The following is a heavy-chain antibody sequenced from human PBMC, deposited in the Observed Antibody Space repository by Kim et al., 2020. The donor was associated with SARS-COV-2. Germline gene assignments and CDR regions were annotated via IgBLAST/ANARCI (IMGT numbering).Heavy chain of an antibody. D-gene: IGHD3-16*02. CDR2: ISAYNGNT. Sequence: ASVKVSCKASGYTFTSYGISWVRQAPGQGLEWMGWISAYNGNTNYAQKLQGRVTMTTDTSTSTAYMELRSLRSDDTAVYYCAGDGVISRLGELSLRVPYYYYGMDVWGQGTTVTVSS. J-gene: IGHJ6*02. CDR3: AGDGVISRLGELSLRVPYYYYGMDV. V-gene: IGHV1-18*04. CDR1: GYTFTSYG.